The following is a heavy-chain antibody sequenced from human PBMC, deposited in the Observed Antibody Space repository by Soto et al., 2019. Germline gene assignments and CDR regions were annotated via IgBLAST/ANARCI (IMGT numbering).Heavy chain of an antibody. J-gene: IGHJ6*02. CDR2: IIPVFGTA. Sequence: QVQLVQSGAEVKKPGSSVKVSCKASGGSLSNYGISWVRQAPGQGLEWMGGIIPVFGTANYAQKFQGRVRITEDESTSLVSMDVTSVRSEDTAVYYCARGDATKIVVTTYYAMDVWGRGTTVTVSS. V-gene: IGHV1-69*12. CDR3: ARGDATKIVVTTYYAMDV. D-gene: IGHD3-9*01. CDR1: GGSLSNYG.